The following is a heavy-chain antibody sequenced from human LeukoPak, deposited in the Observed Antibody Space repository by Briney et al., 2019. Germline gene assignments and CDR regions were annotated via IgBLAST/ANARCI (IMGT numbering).Heavy chain of an antibody. CDR2: IIPIFGTA. CDR3: ARDAAKNYYDSSGYRWFDP. J-gene: IGHJ5*02. V-gene: IGHV1-69*05. Sequence: EASVKVSCKASGGTFSSYAISWVRQAPGQGLEWMGGIIPIFGTANYAQKLQGRVTMTTDTSTSTACMELRSLSSDDTAVYYCARDAAKNYYDSSGYRWFDPWGQGTLVTVSS. D-gene: IGHD3-22*01. CDR1: GGTFSSYA.